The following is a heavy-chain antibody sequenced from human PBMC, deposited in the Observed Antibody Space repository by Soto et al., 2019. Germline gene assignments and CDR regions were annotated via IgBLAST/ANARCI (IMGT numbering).Heavy chain of an antibody. J-gene: IGHJ6*02. CDR1: GFTFSSYA. CDR2: ISGSGGST. Sequence: EVQLLESGGGLIQPGGSLRLSCAASGFTFSSYAMSWVRQAPGKGLEWVSGISGSGGSTYYADSVKGRFTISRDNSKNTLYLQMNSLRAEDTAVYYCAKALVYCGGDYFSTTYGMDVWGQGTTITVSS. D-gene: IGHD2-21*02. CDR3: AKALVYCGGDYFSTTYGMDV. V-gene: IGHV3-23*01.